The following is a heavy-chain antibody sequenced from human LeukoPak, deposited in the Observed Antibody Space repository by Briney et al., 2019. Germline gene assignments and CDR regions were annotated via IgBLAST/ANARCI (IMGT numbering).Heavy chain of an antibody. J-gene: IGHJ4*02. D-gene: IGHD3-22*01. V-gene: IGHV3-23*01. CDR2: ISGSGDST. CDR1: GFTFSSST. Sequence: GGSLRLSCAASGFTFSSSTMSWVRQAPGKGLEWVSSISGSGDSTWYADSVKGRFTISRDNSKNTLYLLLNSLKPEDTAVYFCAREALKTHYYYDDSGYYADYWGQGTLVTVSS. CDR3: AREALKTHYYYDDSGYYADY.